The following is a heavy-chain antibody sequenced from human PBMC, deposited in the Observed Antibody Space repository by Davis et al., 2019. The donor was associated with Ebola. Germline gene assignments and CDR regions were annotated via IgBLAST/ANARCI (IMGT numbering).Heavy chain of an antibody. CDR2: IGTAGDT. J-gene: IGHJ6*04. CDR3: AREVVVVVAANSQYYYGMDV. Sequence: GESLKISCAASGFTFSSYDMHWVRQATGKGLEWVSAIGTAGDTYYPGSVKGRFTISRENAKNSLYLQMNSLRAGDTAVYYCAREVVVVVAANSQYYYGMDVWGKGTMVTVSS. V-gene: IGHV3-13*01. D-gene: IGHD2-15*01. CDR1: GFTFSSYD.